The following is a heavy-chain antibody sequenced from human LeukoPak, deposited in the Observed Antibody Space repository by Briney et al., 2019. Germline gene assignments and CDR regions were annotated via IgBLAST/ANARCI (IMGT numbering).Heavy chain of an antibody. V-gene: IGHV3-11*01. CDR2: ISSSGSTI. D-gene: IGHD2-15*01. Sequence: GGSLRLSCAASGFTFSDYYMSWIRQAPGKGLEWVSYISSSGSTIYYADSVKGRFTISRDNAKNSPYLQMNSLRAEDTAVYYCARDNVVVVAATPLGYFQHWGQGTLVTVSS. CDR3: ARDNVVVVAATPLGYFQH. CDR1: GFTFSDYY. J-gene: IGHJ1*01.